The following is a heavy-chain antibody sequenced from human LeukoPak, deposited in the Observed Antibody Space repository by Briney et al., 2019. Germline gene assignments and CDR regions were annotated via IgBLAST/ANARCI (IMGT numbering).Heavy chain of an antibody. D-gene: IGHD3-10*01. J-gene: IGHJ4*02. Sequence: GGSLRLSCAMSGITFSNYGMTWVRQAPGTGLEWVSSITASGGERNYAASVKGHFTISRDNSKNTLYLQMNSLRAEDTAVYYCAKDLDSGSTPCYFDYWGQGTLVTVSS. CDR1: GITFSNYG. CDR3: AKDLDSGSTPCYFDY. CDR2: ITASGGER. V-gene: IGHV3-23*01.